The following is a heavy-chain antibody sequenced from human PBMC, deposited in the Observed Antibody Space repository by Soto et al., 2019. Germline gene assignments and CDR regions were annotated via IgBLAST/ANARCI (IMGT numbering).Heavy chain of an antibody. CDR1: GGSISSGGYY. CDR2: IYYSGST. J-gene: IGHJ5*02. Sequence: QVQLQESGPGLVKPSQTLSLTCTVSGGSISSGGYYWSWIRQHPGKGLEWIGYIYYSGSTYYNPSLKSRVTISVDTSKNQFSLKLSSVTAADTAVYYCARAVPIQLWPGYNWFDPWGQGTLVTVSS. V-gene: IGHV4-31*03. CDR3: ARAVPIQLWPGYNWFDP. D-gene: IGHD5-18*01.